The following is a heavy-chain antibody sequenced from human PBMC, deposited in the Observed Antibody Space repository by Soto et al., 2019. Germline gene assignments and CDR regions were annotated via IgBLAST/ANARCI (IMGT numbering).Heavy chain of an antibody. CDR1: GFTFSSYA. V-gene: IGHV3-23*01. J-gene: IGHJ5*02. Sequence: RLSCAASGFTFSSYAMSWVRQAPGKGLEWVSAISGSGGSTYYADSVKGRFTISRDNSKNTLYLQMNSLRAEDTAVYYCAKDPSSPVTRYNWFDPWGQGTLVTVSS. CDR3: AKDPSSPVTRYNWFDP. D-gene: IGHD3-10*01. CDR2: ISGSGGST.